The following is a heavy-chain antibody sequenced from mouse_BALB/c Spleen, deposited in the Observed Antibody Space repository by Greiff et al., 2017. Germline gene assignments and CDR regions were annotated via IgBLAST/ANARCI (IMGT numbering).Heavy chain of an antibody. CDR2: IYWDDDK. CDR1: GFSLSTSGMG. V-gene: IGHV8-12*01. CDR3: AHRYDGAWFAY. J-gene: IGHJ3*01. D-gene: IGHD2-14*01. Sequence: QVTLKESGPGILQPSQTLSLTCSFSGFSLSTSGMGVNWIRQPSGKGLEWLAHIYWDDDKRYNPSLKSRLTISKDTSSNQVFLKITSVDTADTATYYCAHRYDGAWFAYWGQGTLVTVSA.